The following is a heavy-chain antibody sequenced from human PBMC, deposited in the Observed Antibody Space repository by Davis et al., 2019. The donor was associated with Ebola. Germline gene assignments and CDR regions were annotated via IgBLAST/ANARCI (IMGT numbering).Heavy chain of an antibody. CDR1: GFSLSTTGVG. CDR3: ARISSVRPFDY. Sequence: SGPTLVKPTQTLTLTCTFSGFSLSTTGVGVNWVRQPPGKALEWLALIDWDDDKYYSTSLKTRLTISKDTSKNQVVLTMTNMDPVDTATYYCARISSVRPFDYWGQGTLVTVSS. V-gene: IGHV2-70*20. J-gene: IGHJ4*02. D-gene: IGHD6-6*01. CDR2: IDWDDDK.